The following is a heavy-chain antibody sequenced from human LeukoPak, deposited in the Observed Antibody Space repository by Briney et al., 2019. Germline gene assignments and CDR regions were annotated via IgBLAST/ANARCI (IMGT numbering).Heavy chain of an antibody. D-gene: IGHD6-13*01. CDR3: AKIIAATGIDA. J-gene: IGHJ5*02. CDR2: ISIGGRHT. V-gene: IGHV3-23*01. Sequence: PGGSLRLSCAASGFTFSNYGMSWVRQAAGKGLEWVSSISIGGRHTTYAASVKGRFTISRDKSKKTLYLQMNSLRAEDTAVYYCAKIIAATGIDAGSQGTLVSVSS. CDR1: GFTFSNYG.